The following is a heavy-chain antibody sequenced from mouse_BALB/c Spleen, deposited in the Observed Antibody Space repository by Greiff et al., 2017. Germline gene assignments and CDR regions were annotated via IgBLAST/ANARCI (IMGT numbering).Heavy chain of an antibody. CDR2: ISSGGST. Sequence: EVKLVESGGGLVKPGGSLKLSCAASGFTFSSYAISWVRQTPEKRLEWVASISSGGSTYYPDSVKGRFTISRDNARNILYLQMSSLRSEDTAMYYCARGLGSFAYWGQGTLVTVSA. CDR3: ARGLGSFAY. D-gene: IGHD2-10*02. CDR1: GFTFSSYA. V-gene: IGHV5-6-5*01. J-gene: IGHJ3*01.